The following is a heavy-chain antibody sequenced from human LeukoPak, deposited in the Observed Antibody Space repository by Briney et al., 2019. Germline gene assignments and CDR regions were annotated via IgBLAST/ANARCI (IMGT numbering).Heavy chain of an antibody. CDR3: ARQIAAADFDY. Sequence: GASLQISCEGAGYIFTSYWIGWVRQLPGKGLEWMGIIYPGDSDTRYSPSFQGQVTISADKSISTAYLQWSSLKASDTAMYYCARQIAAADFDYWGQGTLVTVSS. J-gene: IGHJ4*02. CDR2: IYPGDSDT. D-gene: IGHD6-13*01. CDR1: GYIFTSYW. V-gene: IGHV5-51*01.